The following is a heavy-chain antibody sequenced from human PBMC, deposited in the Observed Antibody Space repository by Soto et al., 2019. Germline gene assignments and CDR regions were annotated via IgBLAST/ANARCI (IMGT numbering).Heavy chain of an antibody. CDR1: GFTFSGSA. J-gene: IGHJ4*02. Sequence: PGGSLRLSCAASGFTFSGSAMHWVRQASGKGLEWVGRIRSKANSYATAYAASVKGRFTISRDDSKNTAYLQMNSLKTEDTAVYYCKVVVPAAINDYWGQGTLVTVSS. D-gene: IGHD2-2*01. V-gene: IGHV3-73*01. CDR2: IRSKANSYAT. CDR3: KVVVPAAINDY.